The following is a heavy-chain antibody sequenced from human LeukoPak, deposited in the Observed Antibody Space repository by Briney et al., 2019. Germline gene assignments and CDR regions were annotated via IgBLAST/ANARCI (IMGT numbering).Heavy chain of an antibody. CDR3: ARDRRYYDSSGYHDY. CDR2: ISYDGSNK. D-gene: IGHD3-22*01. J-gene: IGHJ4*02. Sequence: GGSLRLSCAASGFTFSSYGMHWVRQAPGKGLEWVAVISYDGSNKYYADSVKGRFTISRDNSKNTLYLQMNSLRAEDTAVYYCARDRRYYDSSGYHDYWGQGTLVTVSS. V-gene: IGHV3-30*03. CDR1: GFTFSSYG.